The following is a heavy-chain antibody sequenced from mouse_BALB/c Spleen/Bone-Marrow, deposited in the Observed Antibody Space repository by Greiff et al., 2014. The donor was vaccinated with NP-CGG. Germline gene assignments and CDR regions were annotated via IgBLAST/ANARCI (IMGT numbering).Heavy chain of an antibody. Sequence: VKLMESGAELVKPGASVKLSCKASGYTFTSYWMHWVKQRPGQGLEWIGEIDPSDSYTNYNQKLKGKATLTVDKSSSTAYMQLSSLPSEDSAVYYGARSRGCYEYWYFDVWGAGTTVTVSS. CDR2: IDPSDSYT. CDR3: ARSRGCYEYWYFDV. CDR1: GYTFTSYW. J-gene: IGHJ1*01. V-gene: IGHV1-69*02. D-gene: IGHD2-3*01.